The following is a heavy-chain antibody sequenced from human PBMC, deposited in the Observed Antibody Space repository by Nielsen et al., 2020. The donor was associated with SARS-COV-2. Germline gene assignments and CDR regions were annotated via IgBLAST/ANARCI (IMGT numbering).Heavy chain of an antibody. D-gene: IGHD1-26*01. J-gene: IGHJ6*03. Sequence: SETLSLTCAVYGGSFSGYYWSWIRQPPGKGLEWIGEINHSGSTNYNPSLKSRVTISVETSKTQFSLKLSSVTAADTAVYYCARNRVGATRYMDVWGKGTTVTVSS. V-gene: IGHV4-34*01. CDR2: INHSGST. CDR1: GGSFSGYY. CDR3: ARNRVGATRYMDV.